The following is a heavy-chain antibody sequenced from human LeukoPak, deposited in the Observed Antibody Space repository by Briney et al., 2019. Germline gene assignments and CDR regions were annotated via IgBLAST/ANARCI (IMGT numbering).Heavy chain of an antibody. J-gene: IGHJ5*02. V-gene: IGHV4-4*02. Sequence: SETLSLTCAVSGGSISSSYWWSWVRQPPGKGLEWIGEVYHSVSTNYYPSLKSRVTISIEKSKNQFSLKLSSVTAADTAVYYCARGDSYGYEGNWFDPWGQGTLVTVSS. CDR2: VYHSVST. CDR3: ARGDSYGYEGNWFDP. CDR1: GGSISSSYW. D-gene: IGHD5-18*01.